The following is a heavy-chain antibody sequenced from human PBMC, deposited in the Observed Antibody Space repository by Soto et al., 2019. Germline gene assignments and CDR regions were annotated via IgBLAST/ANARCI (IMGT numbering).Heavy chain of an antibody. J-gene: IGHJ4*02. V-gene: IGHV4-59*01. Sequence: SETLSLTCTVSGGSISSYYWSWIRQPPGKGLEWIGYIYYSGSTNYNPSLKSRVTISVDTSKNQFSLKLSSVTAADTPVYYCARARGYSYGYFDYWGQGTLVTVSS. CDR1: GGSISSYY. CDR3: ARARGYSYGYFDY. CDR2: IYYSGST. D-gene: IGHD5-18*01.